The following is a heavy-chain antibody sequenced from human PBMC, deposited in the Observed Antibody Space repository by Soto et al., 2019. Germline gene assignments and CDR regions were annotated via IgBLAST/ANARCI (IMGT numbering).Heavy chain of an antibody. CDR2: IFYLGSS. CDR1: AYSIISSDFY. D-gene: IGHD3-3*02. CDR3: ARHSLALRKNNWFDP. V-gene: IGHV4-39*01. Sequence: LXLTCTVSAYSIISSDFYWGWVRQPPGKGLEWIGSIFYLGSSYYNPSLKSRVTMSVDTSKNQFSLRLRSVTAADTALYFCARHSLALRKNNWFDPRGQGIMVTVSS. J-gene: IGHJ5*02.